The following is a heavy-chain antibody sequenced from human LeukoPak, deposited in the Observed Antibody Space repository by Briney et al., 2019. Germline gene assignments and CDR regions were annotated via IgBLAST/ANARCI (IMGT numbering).Heavy chain of an antibody. D-gene: IGHD5-12*01. CDR3: ASGRRIVATIRFSSPSFGY. Sequence: GGSLRLSCAASGFTFSSYGMSWVRQAPGKGLEWVSAISGSGGSTYYADSVKGRFTISRDNSKNTLYPQMNSLRAEDTAVYYCASGRRIVATIRFSSPSFGYWGQGTLVTVSS. V-gene: IGHV3-23*01. CDR1: GFTFSSYG. CDR2: ISGSGGST. J-gene: IGHJ4*02.